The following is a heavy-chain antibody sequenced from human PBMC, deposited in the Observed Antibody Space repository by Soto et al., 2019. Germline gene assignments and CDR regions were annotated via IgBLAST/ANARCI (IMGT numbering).Heavy chain of an antibody. CDR1: GVSLTSGNW. CDR3: ARLVYDTRLNYMYFDF. D-gene: IGHD3-10*01. Sequence: ASETLSLTCAVSGVSLTSGNWWTWVRQSPQRGLEYIGEIFHDGTANYYPSFERRVAMSVDTSRNQFSLKLTSVTAADTAVYFCARLVYDTRLNYMYFDFWGPGTPVTVS. CDR2: IFHDGTA. V-gene: IGHV4-4*02. J-gene: IGHJ4*02.